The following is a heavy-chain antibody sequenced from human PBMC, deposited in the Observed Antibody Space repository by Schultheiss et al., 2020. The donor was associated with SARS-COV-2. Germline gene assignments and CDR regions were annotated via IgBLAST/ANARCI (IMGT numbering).Heavy chain of an antibody. V-gene: IGHV3-23*01. J-gene: IGHJ4*02. D-gene: IGHD2-21*01. CDR1: GFTFSSYA. CDR2: ISGSGGST. Sequence: GGSLRLSCAASGFTFSSYAMSWVRQAPGKGLEWVSAISGSGGSTYYADSVKGRFTISRDNSKNTLYLQMNSLRAEDTAVYYCTTTISPYCGGDCYSGYWGQGTLVTVSS. CDR3: TTTISPYCGGDCYSGY.